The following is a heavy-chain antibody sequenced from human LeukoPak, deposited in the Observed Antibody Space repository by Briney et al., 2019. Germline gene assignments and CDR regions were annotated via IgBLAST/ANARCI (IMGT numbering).Heavy chain of an antibody. D-gene: IGHD1-14*01. V-gene: IGHV4-31*03. CDR1: GGSISSGGYY. J-gene: IGHJ3*02. CDR3: ARDRMDAFDI. CDR2: IYYSGST. Sequence: SETLSLTCTVSGGSISSGGYYWSWIRQHPGKGLEWIEYIYYSGSTYYNPSLKSRVTISVDTSKNQFSLKLSSVTAADTAVYYCARDRMDAFDIWGQGTMVTVSS.